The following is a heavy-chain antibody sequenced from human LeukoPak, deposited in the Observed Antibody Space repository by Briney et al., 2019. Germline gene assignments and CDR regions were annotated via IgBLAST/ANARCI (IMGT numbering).Heavy chain of an antibody. V-gene: IGHV4-59*11. D-gene: IGHD3-22*01. CDR2: IYYSGST. CDR3: ARVNYCDSSGLVSD. J-gene: IGHJ4*02. Sequence: SETLSLTCTVSGGSISSHYWSWIRQPPGKGLEWIGYIYYSGSTNYNPSLKSRVTISVDTSKNQFSLKLSSVTAADTAVYYCARVNYCDSSGLVSDWGQGTLVTVSS. CDR1: GGSISSHY.